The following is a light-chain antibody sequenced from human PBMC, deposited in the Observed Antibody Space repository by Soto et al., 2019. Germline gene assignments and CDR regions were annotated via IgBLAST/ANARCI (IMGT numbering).Light chain of an antibody. Sequence: EIVLTQSPGTLSLSPGERATLSCRASQSVSSSYLVWYQQKPGQAPRLLIYGASSRATGIPDRFSGSGSGTDFTLTISRLEPEDFAVYYCQQYGSSPLYTFAQGTKLEI. V-gene: IGKV3-20*01. CDR1: QSVSSSY. CDR3: QQYGSSPLYT. J-gene: IGKJ2*01. CDR2: GAS.